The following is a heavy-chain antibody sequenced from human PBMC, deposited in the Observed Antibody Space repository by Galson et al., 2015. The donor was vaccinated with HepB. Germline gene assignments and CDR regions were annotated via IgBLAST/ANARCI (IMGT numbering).Heavy chain of an antibody. Sequence: SVKVSCKASGYTFTSYAMNWVRQAPGQGLEWMGWINTNTGNPTYAQGFTGRFVFSLDTSVSTAYLQISSLKAEDTAVYYCARRKRGSGWYVPAGYYYYGMDVWGQGTTVTVSS. CDR2: INTNTGNP. D-gene: IGHD6-19*01. J-gene: IGHJ6*02. CDR3: ARRKRGSGWYVPAGYYYYGMDV. CDR1: GYTFTSYA. V-gene: IGHV7-4-1*02.